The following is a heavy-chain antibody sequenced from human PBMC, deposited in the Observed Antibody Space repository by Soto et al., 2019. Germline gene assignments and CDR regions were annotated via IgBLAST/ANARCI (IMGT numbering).Heavy chain of an antibody. CDR1: GFTFSSYA. CDR3: AKDHPSRYYYDSSGYYFPGHFDY. J-gene: IGHJ4*02. V-gene: IGHV3-23*01. CDR2: ISGSGGST. D-gene: IGHD3-22*01. Sequence: GGSLRLSCAASGFTFSSYAMSWVRQAPGKGLEWVSAISGSGGSTYYADSVKGRFTISRDNSKNTLYLQMNSLRAEDTAVYYCAKDHPSRYYYDSSGYYFPGHFDYWGQGTLVTVSS.